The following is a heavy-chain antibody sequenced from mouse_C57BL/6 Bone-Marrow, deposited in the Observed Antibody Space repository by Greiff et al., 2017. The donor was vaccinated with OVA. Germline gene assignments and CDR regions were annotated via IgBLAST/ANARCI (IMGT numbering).Heavy chain of an antibody. J-gene: IGHJ3*01. CDR2: IDPSDSYT. CDR3: AHYGFAY. Sequence: VQLQQPGAELVMPGASVKLSCKASGYTFTSYWMHWVKQRPGQGLEWIGEIDPSDSYTNYNQKFKGKSTLTVDKSSSTAYMQLSSLTSEDSAVYYCAHYGFAYWGQGTLVTVSA. D-gene: IGHD1-1*02. V-gene: IGHV1-69*01. CDR1: GYTFTSYW.